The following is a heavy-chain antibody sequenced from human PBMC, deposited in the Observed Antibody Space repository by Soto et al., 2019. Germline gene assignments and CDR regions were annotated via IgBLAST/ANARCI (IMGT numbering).Heavy chain of an antibody. CDR3: ARDRSGSDAKPYWFDP. Sequence: GGSLRLSCAASGFTFNIYSMNWVRQAPGKGLEWVSYISSSSSTIYYADSVKGRFTISRDNAKNSLYLQMSSLRDEDTAVYYCARDRSGSDAKPYWFDPWGQGTLVTVSS. V-gene: IGHV3-48*02. CDR2: ISSSSSTI. J-gene: IGHJ5*02. CDR1: GFTFNIYS. D-gene: IGHD1-26*01.